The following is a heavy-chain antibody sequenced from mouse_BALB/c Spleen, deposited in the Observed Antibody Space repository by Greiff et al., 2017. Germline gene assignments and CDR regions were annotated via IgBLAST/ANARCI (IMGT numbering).Heavy chain of an antibody. Sequence: EVQVVESGGGLVQPGGSRKLSCAASGFTFSSFGMHWVRQAPEKGLEWVAYISSGSSTIYYADTVKGRFTISRDNPKNTLFLQMTSLRSEDTAMYYCARFLYGLDYWGQGTTLTVSS. CDR1: GFTFSSFG. D-gene: IGHD1-1*01. V-gene: IGHV5-17*02. CDR3: ARFLYGLDY. CDR2: ISSGSSTI. J-gene: IGHJ2*01.